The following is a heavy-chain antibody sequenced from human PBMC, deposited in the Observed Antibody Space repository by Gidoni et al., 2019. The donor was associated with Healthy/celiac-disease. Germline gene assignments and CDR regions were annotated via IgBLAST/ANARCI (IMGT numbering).Heavy chain of an antibody. CDR3: ARMAGRLRPPRYYYMDV. D-gene: IGHD4-17*01. V-gene: IGHV4-34*01. CDR2: INHSGST. J-gene: IGHJ6*03. Sequence: QVQLQQWVAGLLKPSETLSLTCAVYGGSFSGYYWSWIRQPPGKGLEWIGEINHSGSTNYNPSLKSRVTISVDTSKNQLSLKLSSVTAADTAVYYCARMAGRLRPPRYYYMDVWGKGTTVTVSS. CDR1: GGSFSGYY.